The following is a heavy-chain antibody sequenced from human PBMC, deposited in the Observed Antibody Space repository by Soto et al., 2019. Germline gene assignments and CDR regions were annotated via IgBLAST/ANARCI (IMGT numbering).Heavy chain of an antibody. CDR3: ARGRGDYGDYVIDY. V-gene: IGHV4-61*01. Sequence: QVQLQESGPGLVKPSETLSLTCTVSGGSVSSGSYYWSWIRQPPGKGLEWIGYIYYSGSTNYNPSLKSRVTISVDTSKNQFSLKLSSVTAADTAVYYCARGRGDYGDYVIDYWGQGTLVTVSS. D-gene: IGHD4-17*01. CDR2: IYYSGST. CDR1: GGSVSSGSYY. J-gene: IGHJ4*02.